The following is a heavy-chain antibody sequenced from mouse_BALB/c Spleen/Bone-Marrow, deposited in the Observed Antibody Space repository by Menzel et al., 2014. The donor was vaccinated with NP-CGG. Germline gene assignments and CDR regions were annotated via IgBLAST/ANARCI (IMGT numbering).Heavy chain of an antibody. CDR3: ARWGNSYAMDY. V-gene: IGHV1-87*01. D-gene: IGHD2-1*01. CDR1: GYTFTSYW. J-gene: IGHJ4*01. Sequence: VQLQQSWAELARPGASVKLPCKASGYTFTSYWMQWVKQRPGQGLEWIGAIYPGDGDTRYTQKFKSKATLTADKSSSTAYMQLSSLASEDSAVYYCARWGNSYAMDYWGQGTSVTVSS. CDR2: IYPGDGDT.